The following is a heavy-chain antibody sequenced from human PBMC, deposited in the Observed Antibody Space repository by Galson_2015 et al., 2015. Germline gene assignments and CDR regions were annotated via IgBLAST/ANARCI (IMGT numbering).Heavy chain of an antibody. Sequence: SLRLSCAASGFTFSSYAMSWVRQAPGKGLEWVAVIWYDGSNKYYADSVKGRFTISRDNSKNTLYLQMNSLRAEDTAVYYCARGKLEGYYFDYWGQGTLVTVSS. CDR2: IWYDGSNK. CDR1: GFTFSSYA. V-gene: IGHV3-33*08. CDR3: ARGKLEGYYFDY. D-gene: IGHD1-1*01. J-gene: IGHJ4*02.